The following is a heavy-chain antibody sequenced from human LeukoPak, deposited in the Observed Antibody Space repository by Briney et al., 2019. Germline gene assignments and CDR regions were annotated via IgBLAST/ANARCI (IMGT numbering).Heavy chain of an antibody. D-gene: IGHD3-3*01. CDR2: IYHSGST. V-gene: IGHV4-38-2*01. J-gene: IGHJ4*02. CDR3: ARLDYDFWSGYLDYFDY. CDR1: GYSGSSGYY. Sequence: SETLSLTCAVSGYSGSSGYYWGWIRQPPGKGLEWIGSIYHSGSTYYNPSLKSRVTISVDTSKNQFSLKLSSVTAADTAVYYCARLDYDFWSGYLDYFDYWGQGTLVTVSS.